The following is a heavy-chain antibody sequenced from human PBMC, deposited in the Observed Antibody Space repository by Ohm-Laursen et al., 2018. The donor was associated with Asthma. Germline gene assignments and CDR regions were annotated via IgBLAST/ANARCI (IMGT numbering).Heavy chain of an antibody. CDR1: GASVGDSD. V-gene: IGHV4-59*02. CDR3: TKLDWVQSMFDS. CDR2: ILFRGGA. Sequence: TLSLTCAVSGASVGDSDWSWVRQPPGREVEFIAYILFRGGANYNPSLKSRVTLSTDASKNQVSLRLSSVSAADTALYFCTKLDWVQSMFDSWGPGTLVTVSS. J-gene: IGHJ4*02. D-gene: IGHD3-9*01.